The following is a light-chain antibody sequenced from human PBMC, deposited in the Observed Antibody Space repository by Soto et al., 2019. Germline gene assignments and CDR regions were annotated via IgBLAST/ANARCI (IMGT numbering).Light chain of an antibody. CDR3: SSFTSLNTWV. Sequence: QSALTQPPSASGSPGQSVNISCTGTSSDVGAYNYVSWYQQHAGKAPKLVIYEVTKRPSGVPDRLSGSKSANTASLTVSGLQAEDEADYYCSSFTSLNTWVFVRGTQLTVL. CDR1: SSDVGAYNY. CDR2: EVT. V-gene: IGLV2-8*01. J-gene: IGLJ3*02.